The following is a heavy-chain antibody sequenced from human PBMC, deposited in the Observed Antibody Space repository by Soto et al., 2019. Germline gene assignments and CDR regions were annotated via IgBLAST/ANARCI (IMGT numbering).Heavy chain of an antibody. Sequence: SETLSLTCTVSGDSITSSSYYWGWIRQPPGKGLECIGNIYYDGNTYYNPSLKSRVTISLDTSKNQFSLRLNSVTAADTAVYYCARDKITGLFDYWGQRTLVTVSS. CDR1: GDSITSSSYY. CDR2: IYYDGNT. J-gene: IGHJ4*02. D-gene: IGHD2-8*02. CDR3: ARDKITGLFDY. V-gene: IGHV4-39*02.